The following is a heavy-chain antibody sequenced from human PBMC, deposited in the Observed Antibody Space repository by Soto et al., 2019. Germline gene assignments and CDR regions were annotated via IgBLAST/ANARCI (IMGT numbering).Heavy chain of an antibody. V-gene: IGHV4-59*01. Sequence: QVQLQESGPGLVKPSETLSLTCTVSGGSISSYYWSWIRQPPGKGLEWIGYIYYSGSTNYNPSLKGRVTISVDTSKNQFSLKLSSVTAADTAVYYCATGGSMVRGVIIYAFDIWGQGTMVTVSS. J-gene: IGHJ3*02. CDR2: IYYSGST. D-gene: IGHD3-10*01. CDR1: GGSISSYY. CDR3: ATGGSMVRGVIIYAFDI.